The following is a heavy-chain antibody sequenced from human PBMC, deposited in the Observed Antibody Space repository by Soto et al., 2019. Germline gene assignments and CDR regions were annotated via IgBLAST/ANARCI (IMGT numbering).Heavy chain of an antibody. CDR2: INHSGST. V-gene: IGHV4-34*01. Sequence: PSVTLSLTFAVCGRSFSDYYWSWCRLPPGKGLEWIGEINHSGSTNYNPSLKSRVTISVDTSKNQFSLKLSSVTAADTAVYYCARVSGSYYYGMDVWGQGTTVTVS. D-gene: IGHD1-26*01. CDR1: GRSFSDYY. J-gene: IGHJ6*02. CDR3: ARVSGSYYYGMDV.